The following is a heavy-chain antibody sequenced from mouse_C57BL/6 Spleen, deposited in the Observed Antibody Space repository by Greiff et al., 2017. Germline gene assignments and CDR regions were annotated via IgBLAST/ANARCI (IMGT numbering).Heavy chain of an antibody. CDR1: GYTFTDPT. J-gene: IGHJ4*01. V-gene: IGHV1-78*01. Sequence: VQLQQSDAELVKPGASVKISCKVSGYTFTDPTIHWMKQRPEQGLEWIGYIYPRDGSTKYNEKFKGKATLTADKSSSTAYMQLNSLTSEDSAVYFCARSAYYSNPKDYAMDYWGQGTSVTVSS. D-gene: IGHD2-5*01. CDR2: IYPRDGST. CDR3: ARSAYYSNPKDYAMDY.